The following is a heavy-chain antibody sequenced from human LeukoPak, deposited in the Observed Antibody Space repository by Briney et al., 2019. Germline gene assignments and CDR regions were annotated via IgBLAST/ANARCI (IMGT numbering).Heavy chain of an antibody. CDR1: GFTFSIYS. V-gene: IGHV3-48*04. CDR2: ISSSGRNK. Sequence: GGSLRLSCAASGFTFSIYSMNWVRQAPGKGLEWVSYISSSGRNKYSADSVRGRFTISRDNANNSLYLQMSSLRAEDTGIYYCARDHSGIVATIPFDYWGQGTLVTVSS. D-gene: IGHD5-12*01. CDR3: ARDHSGIVATIPFDY. J-gene: IGHJ4*02.